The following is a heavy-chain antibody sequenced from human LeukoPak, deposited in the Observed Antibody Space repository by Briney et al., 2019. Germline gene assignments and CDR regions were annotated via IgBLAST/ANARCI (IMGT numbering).Heavy chain of an antibody. Sequence: GGSLRLSCAASGFTVSSNYMSWVRQAPGKGLEGVSVMYSCGSTYYADSVKGRFPISRDNSKNTLYLQMNSLRAEDTAVYYCARARWGSGYYYYYMDVWGKGTTVIVSS. J-gene: IGHJ6*03. D-gene: IGHD7-27*01. V-gene: IGHV3-53*01. CDR2: MYSCGST. CDR1: GFTVSSNY. CDR3: ARARWGSGYYYYYMDV.